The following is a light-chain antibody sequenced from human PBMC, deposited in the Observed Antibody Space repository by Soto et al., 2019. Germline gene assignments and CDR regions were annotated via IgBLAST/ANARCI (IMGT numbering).Light chain of an antibody. J-gene: IGKJ3*01. CDR3: QQYYSFPPT. V-gene: IGKV1D-16*01. Sequence: DIQLTQSPSSLSASVGDTVTVTCRASQARSTWVAWYQHKPDRAPRPLIYDTSKLESGVPSGFSGSTSGTDFTLTISNVQPEDFATYYCQQYYSFPPTFGPGTTVDLK. CDR1: QARSTW. CDR2: DTS.